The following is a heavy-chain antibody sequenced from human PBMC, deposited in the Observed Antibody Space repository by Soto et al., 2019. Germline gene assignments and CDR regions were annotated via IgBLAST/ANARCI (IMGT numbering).Heavy chain of an antibody. D-gene: IGHD1-26*01. Sequence: GGSLRLSCAASGFPFSDFYMTWIRRAPGRGLQCLSYISGRGGTIYYADSVKGRFTISRDNAKNSLDLQMDGLRGDDTGVYYCARTTWELGVRFDYWGQGALVTVSS. V-gene: IGHV3-11*01. J-gene: IGHJ4*02. CDR1: GFPFSDFY. CDR2: ISGRGGTI. CDR3: ARTTWELGVRFDY.